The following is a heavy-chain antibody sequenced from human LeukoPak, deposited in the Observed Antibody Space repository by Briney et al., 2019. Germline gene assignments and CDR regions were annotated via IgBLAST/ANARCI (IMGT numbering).Heavy chain of an antibody. J-gene: IGHJ4*02. CDR1: GFSLSTSGVG. CDR2: IYWNDDK. V-gene: IGHV2-5*01. D-gene: IGHD3-10*01. CDR3: ASFGELFRLFDY. Sequence: ESGPTLVKPTQTLTLTCTFSGFSLSTSGVGVGWIRQPPGKALEWLALIYWNDDKRYSPSLKSRLTITKDTSKNQVVLTMTNMDPVDTATYYCASFGELFRLFDYWGQGTLVTVSS.